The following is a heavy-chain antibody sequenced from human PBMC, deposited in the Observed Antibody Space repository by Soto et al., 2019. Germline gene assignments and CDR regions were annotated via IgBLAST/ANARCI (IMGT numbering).Heavy chain of an antibody. J-gene: IGHJ6*02. CDR3: ARDYIVATTHYYYYGMDV. CDR1: GYTFTSYY. V-gene: IGHV1-46*01. Sequence: ASVKVSCEASGYTFTSYYMHWVRQAPGQGLEWMGIINPSGGSTSYAQKFQGRVTMTRDTSTSTVYMELSSLRSEDTAVYYCARDYIVATTHYYYYGMDVWGQGTTVTVSS. CDR2: INPSGGST. D-gene: IGHD5-12*01.